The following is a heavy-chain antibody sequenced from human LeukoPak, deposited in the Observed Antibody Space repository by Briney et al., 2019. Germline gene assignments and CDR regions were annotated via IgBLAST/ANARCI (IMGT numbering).Heavy chain of an antibody. J-gene: IGHJ3*02. Sequence: GGSLRLSCAASGFTFSSYSMSWVRQAPGKGLEWVSSIGSSSTYIYYADSVKGRLTISRDNAKNSLYLQLNTLRAEDTAVYYCARRGFGEFDAFDIWGQGTMVTVSS. CDR3: ARRGFGEFDAFDI. CDR1: GFTFSSYS. CDR2: IGSSSTYI. D-gene: IGHD3-10*01. V-gene: IGHV3-21*04.